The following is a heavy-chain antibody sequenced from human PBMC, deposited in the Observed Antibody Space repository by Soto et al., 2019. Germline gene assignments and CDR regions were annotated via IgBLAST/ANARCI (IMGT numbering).Heavy chain of an antibody. CDR1: GFSFTTYG. CDR2: ISSTGLYT. J-gene: IGHJ5*02. V-gene: IGHV3-23*01. CDR3: TKSWLFEMNWFDP. D-gene: IGHD3-22*01. Sequence: GSLRLSCAASGFSFTTYGMSWVRQAPGKGLEWVSDISSTGLYTYLADSVKGRFTISRDNSKNTLYLQMNSLRVDDTAVYFCTKSWLFEMNWFDPLGQGTLVTVSS.